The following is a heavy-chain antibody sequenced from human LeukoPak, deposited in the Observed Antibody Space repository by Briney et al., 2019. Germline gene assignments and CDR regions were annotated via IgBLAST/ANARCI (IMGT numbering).Heavy chain of an antibody. J-gene: IGHJ2*01. V-gene: IGHV5-10-1*01. CDR3: ARNWGPRGGYWYFDL. Sequence: GESLKIPFKSSGYSFTSHWIRWAPQMPGKGLEWMGRFDPSDSYTNYSPSFQGHVTISADKSISTAYLQWSSLKASDTAMYYSARNWGPRGGYWYFDLWGRGTLVTVSS. CDR1: GYSFTSHW. D-gene: IGHD7-27*01. CDR2: FDPSDSYT.